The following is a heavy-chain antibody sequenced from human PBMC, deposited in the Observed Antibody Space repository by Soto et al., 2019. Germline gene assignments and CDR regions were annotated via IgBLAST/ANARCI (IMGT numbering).Heavy chain of an antibody. CDR3: ARHYREYFDY. CDR1: GGSISSSSYY. CDR2: IYYSGST. J-gene: IGHJ4*02. Sequence: PSETQSLTCPVSGGSISSSSYYWGWIRQPPGKGLEWIGSIYYSGSTYYNPSLKSRVTISVDTSKNQFSLKLSSVTAADTAVYYCARHYREYFDYWGQGTLVTVSS. V-gene: IGHV4-39*01. D-gene: IGHD4-4*01.